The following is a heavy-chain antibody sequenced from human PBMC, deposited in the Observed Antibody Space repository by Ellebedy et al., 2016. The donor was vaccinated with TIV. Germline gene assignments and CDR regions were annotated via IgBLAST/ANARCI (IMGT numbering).Heavy chain of an antibody. D-gene: IGHD1-26*01. CDR1: GLTFNNYW. CDR3: ARAGRPLAY. V-gene: IGHV3-7*02. CDR2: IKHDGSEK. Sequence: GESLKISCAASGLTFNNYWMSCVRPAPRRGLPSVANIKHDGSEKYYVDSVKGRFTTSRDNAKNSLYLQMNSLRAEDNAVYYCARAGRPLAYWGQGTLVTVSS. J-gene: IGHJ4*02.